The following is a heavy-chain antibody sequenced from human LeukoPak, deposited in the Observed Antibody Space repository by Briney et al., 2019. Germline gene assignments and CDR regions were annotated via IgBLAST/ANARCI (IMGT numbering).Heavy chain of an antibody. J-gene: IGHJ4*02. V-gene: IGHV1-3*03. D-gene: IGHD6-19*01. Sequence: ASVKVSCKASGYTFTGYYMYWVRQAPGQSLEWMGWITTGRGETRYSQEFQRRITFTRDTSASTVYMDLSDLRSEDTAVYYCARGGKQWRGGNYFDSWGQGTLVAVSS. CDR1: GYTFTGYY. CDR3: ARGGKQWRGGNYFDS. CDR2: ITTGRGET.